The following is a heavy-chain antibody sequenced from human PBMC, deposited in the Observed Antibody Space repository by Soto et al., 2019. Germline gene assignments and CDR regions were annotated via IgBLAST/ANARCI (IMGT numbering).Heavy chain of an antibody. CDR1: GFTFSSYA. CDR3: ARVVANWGIGWFDP. CDR2: ISGSGGST. Sequence: AGGSLRLSCAASGFTFSSYAMSWVRQAPGKGLEWVSAISGSGGSTYYADSVKGRFTISRDNSKNTLYLQMNSLRAEDTAVYYCARVVANWGIGWFDPWGQGTLVTVSS. V-gene: IGHV3-23*01. J-gene: IGHJ5*02. D-gene: IGHD7-27*01.